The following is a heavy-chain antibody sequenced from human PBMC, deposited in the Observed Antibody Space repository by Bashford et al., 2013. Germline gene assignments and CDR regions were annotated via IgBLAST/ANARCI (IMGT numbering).Heavy chain of an antibody. Sequence: SETLSLTCAVYGGSFSGYYWSWIRQPPRKGLEWIGEINHSGSTTYNPSLKSRVTISVDTSKNQFSLKLSSVTAADTAVYYCAGFGYDGLAHYFDYWGQGTLVTVSS. D-gene: IGHD3-16*01. V-gene: IGHV4-34*01. CDR3: AGFGYDGLAHYFDY. J-gene: IGHJ4*02. CDR2: INHSGST. CDR1: GGSFSGYY.